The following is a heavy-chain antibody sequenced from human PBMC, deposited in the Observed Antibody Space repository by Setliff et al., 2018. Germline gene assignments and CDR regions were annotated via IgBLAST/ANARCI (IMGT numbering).Heavy chain of an antibody. Sequence: ASVKVSCKASGYTFTDYGVTWVRQAPGQGLEWVGWISPYTGNAYYAPKFQGRVSLTTDTSTTTAYMDLRSLRPDDTAVYYCRFWSGYYKNDYWGQGTLVTVSS. CDR3: RFWSGYYKNDY. CDR2: ISPYTGNA. J-gene: IGHJ4*01. CDR1: GYTFTDYG. D-gene: IGHD3-3*01. V-gene: IGHV1-18*01.